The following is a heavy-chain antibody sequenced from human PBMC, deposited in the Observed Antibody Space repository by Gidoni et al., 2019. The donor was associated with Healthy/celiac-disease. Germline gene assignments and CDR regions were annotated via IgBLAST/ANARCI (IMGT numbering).Heavy chain of an antibody. CDR2: SRGSGGST. Sequence: EVPLLESGGGLVQPGGSLRLSCSASVFPFSSYSMSWVRQAPGKGLEWVVVSRGSGGSTYYADSGKGRFTISRDNSKNTLYLQMNSLRAEDTAVYDCAKDTPDIVVVPAAPTFDYWGQGTLVTVSS. CDR3: AKDTPDIVVVPAAPTFDY. D-gene: IGHD2-2*01. J-gene: IGHJ4*02. V-gene: IGHV3-23*01. CDR1: VFPFSSYS.